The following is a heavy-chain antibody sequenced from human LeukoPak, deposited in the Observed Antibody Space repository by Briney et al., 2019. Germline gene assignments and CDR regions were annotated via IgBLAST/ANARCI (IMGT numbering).Heavy chain of an antibody. CDR3: ARSVGDIDY. CDR1: GDNLSSNSAA. Sequence: SQTLSLTCAMSGDNLSSNSAAWNWIRQSPSRGVECLGMTHYTSKSYNDYAVSVTSLITITPATSKNQCSLQFNSVSPDDTAVYYCARSVGDIDYWGQGTLVTVSS. CDR2: THYTSKSYN. D-gene: IGHD3-3*01. J-gene: IGHJ4*02. V-gene: IGHV6-1*01.